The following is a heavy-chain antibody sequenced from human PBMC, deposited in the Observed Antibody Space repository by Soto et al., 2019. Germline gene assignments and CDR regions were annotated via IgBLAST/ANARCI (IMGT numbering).Heavy chain of an antibody. V-gene: IGHV1-3*01. D-gene: IGHD3-10*01. CDR1: GYTFTSYA. CDR3: ASSRITMVPYGMDV. CDR2: INAGNGNT. Sequence: ASVKVSCKASGYTFTSYAMHRVRQAPGQRLEWMGWINAGNGNTKYSQKFQGRVTITRDTSASTAYMELSSLRSEDTAVYYCASSRITMVPYGMDVWGPGTTVTVS. J-gene: IGHJ6*02.